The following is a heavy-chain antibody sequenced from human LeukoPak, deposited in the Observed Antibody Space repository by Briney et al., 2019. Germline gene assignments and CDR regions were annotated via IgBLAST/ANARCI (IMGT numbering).Heavy chain of an antibody. CDR2: ISAYNGNT. D-gene: IGHD2-2*01. J-gene: IGHJ6*02. Sequence: GASVTVSCKASGYTFTSYGISWVRQAPGQGLEWMGWISAYNGNTNYAQKLQGRVTMTTDTSTSTAYMELRSLRSDDTAVYYCARDLPYDERTPAAIFYYGMDVWGQGTTVTVSS. CDR3: ARDLPYDERTPAAIFYYGMDV. CDR1: GYTFTSYG. V-gene: IGHV1-18*01.